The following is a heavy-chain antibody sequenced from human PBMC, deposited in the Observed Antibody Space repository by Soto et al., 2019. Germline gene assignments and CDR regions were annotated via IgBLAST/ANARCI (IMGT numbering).Heavy chain of an antibody. CDR2: IYYSGST. CDR1: GDSISRYY. CDR3: ASNRGGSPTIFDY. D-gene: IGHD1-26*01. V-gene: IGHV4-59*01. J-gene: IGHJ4*02. Sequence: SETLSLTCTVSGDSISRYYWSWIRQPPGKGLEWIGYIYYSGSTNYNPSLKSRVTISVDTSKNQFSLELSSVTAADTAVYYCASNRGGSPTIFDYWRQGTLVIDSS.